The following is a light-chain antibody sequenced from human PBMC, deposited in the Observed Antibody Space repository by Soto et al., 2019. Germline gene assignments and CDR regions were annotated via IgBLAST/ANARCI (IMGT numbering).Light chain of an antibody. CDR1: SSDVGGYDF. V-gene: IGLV2-14*01. CDR3: SSFTGDNTHV. Sequence: QSALTQPASVSGSPGQSITISCTGTSSDVGGYDFVSWYQQHPGKAPKLMIYDVSYRPSGVSDRFSGSKSGNTASLTISGLQAEDEADYYCSSFTGDNTHVFGGGTKLTVL. J-gene: IGLJ2*01. CDR2: DVS.